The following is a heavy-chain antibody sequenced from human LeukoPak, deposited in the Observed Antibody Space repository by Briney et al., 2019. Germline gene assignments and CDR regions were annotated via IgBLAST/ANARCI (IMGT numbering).Heavy chain of an antibody. CDR1: GFTFSSYG. CDR3: ARGFTVAAFDY. J-gene: IGHJ4*02. CDR2: KRYDGSDE. D-gene: IGHD3-10*01. Sequence: GGSLRLSCAASGFTFSSYGMHWVRQAPGKGLEWVAFKRYDGSDENYADSVKGRFTISRDNAKNSLCLQMDSLRAEDTAVYYCARGFTVAAFDYWGQGTLVTVSS. V-gene: IGHV3-30*02.